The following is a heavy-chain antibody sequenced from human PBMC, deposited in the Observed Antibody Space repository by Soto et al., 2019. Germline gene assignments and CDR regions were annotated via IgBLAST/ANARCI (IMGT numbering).Heavy chain of an antibody. CDR1: GATFTSYG. J-gene: IGHJ4*02. D-gene: IGHD3-3*02. V-gene: IGHV1-18*01. CDR3: ARGTIFGLVSVDY. Sequence: QVQLVQSGAEVKEPGASVKVSCKASGATFTSYGFNWVRQAPGQGLEWMVWISGYNGDTHYAQNFQVRVTMTMDTSTSTAYMELGSLRSDDTAVYYCARGTIFGLVSVDYWGQGTLVTVSS. CDR2: ISGYNGDT.